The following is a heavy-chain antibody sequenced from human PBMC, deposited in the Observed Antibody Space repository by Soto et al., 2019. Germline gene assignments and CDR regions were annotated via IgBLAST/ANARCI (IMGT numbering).Heavy chain of an antibody. D-gene: IGHD5-12*01. J-gene: IGHJ4*02. CDR1: GFSLSTSGMG. V-gene: IGHV2-5*02. CDR2: IYGDDGT. CDR3: ADSVGYGRFDY. Sequence: QITLKESGPTLVKPTQTLTLTCSFSGFSLSTSGMGVGWIRQPAGKALEWLALIYGDDGTRYSASLKSRLTITKDTSKRQGVLTMPNMDPVDTATYCCADSVGYGRFDYWGQGTLVTVSS.